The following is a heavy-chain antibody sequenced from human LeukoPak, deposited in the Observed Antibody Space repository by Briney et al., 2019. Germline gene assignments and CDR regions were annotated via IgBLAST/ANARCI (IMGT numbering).Heavy chain of an antibody. V-gene: IGHV4-30-2*02. CDR1: GGSISSGGYY. J-gene: IGHJ1*01. Sequence: KTSQTLSLTCTVSGGSISSGGYYWSWIRQPPGKGLEWIGYIYHSGSTYYNPSLKSRVTISADTSKNQFSLKLSSVTAADTAVYFCASMSTQSMDFQHWGQGTLVTVSS. CDR2: IYHSGST. CDR3: ASMSTQSMDFQH. D-gene: IGHD6-6*01.